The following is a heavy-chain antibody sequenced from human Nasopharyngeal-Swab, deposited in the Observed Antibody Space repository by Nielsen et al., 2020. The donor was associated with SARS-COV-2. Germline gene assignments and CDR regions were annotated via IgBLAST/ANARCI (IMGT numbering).Heavy chain of an antibody. Sequence: WIRQPPGKGLEWIGEINHSGSTNYNPSLKSRVTISVDTSKNQLSLKLSSVTAADTAVYYCARVLIGTPAYGSGTIDYWGQGTLVTVSS. J-gene: IGHJ4*02. D-gene: IGHD3-10*01. CDR3: ARVLIGTPAYGSGTIDY. CDR2: INHSGST. V-gene: IGHV4-34*01.